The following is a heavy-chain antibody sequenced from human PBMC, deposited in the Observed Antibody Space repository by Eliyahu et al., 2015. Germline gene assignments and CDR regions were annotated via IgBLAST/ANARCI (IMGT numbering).Heavy chain of an antibody. CDR2: IGTSSTTI. D-gene: IGHD6-13*01. CDR1: GFTFXXYS. CDR3: ARSPSSWPNNWYFDL. V-gene: IGHV3-48*02. J-gene: IGHJ2*01. Sequence: EVQLVESGGGLVQPGGSLXLSCAAXGFTFXXYSMNWVRQAPGKGLEWVSYIGTSSTTIYYADSVKGRFTISRDNAKNSLYLQMNSLRDEDTAVYYCARSPSSWPNNWYFDLWGRGTLVTVSS.